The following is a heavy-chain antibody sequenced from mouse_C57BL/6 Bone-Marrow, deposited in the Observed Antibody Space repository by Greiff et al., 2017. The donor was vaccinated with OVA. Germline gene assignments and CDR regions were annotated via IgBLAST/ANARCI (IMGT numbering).Heavy chain of an antibody. J-gene: IGHJ2*01. D-gene: IGHD4-1*02. CDR1: GFNLKDYY. CDR3: ASPLNWDVVHYFDY. CDR2: IDPEDGET. V-gene: IGHV14-2*01. Sequence: EVKLQESGAELVKPGASVKLSCTASGFNLKDYYMHWVKQGTEQGLEWIGRIDPEDGETKYAPKFQGKATITADTSSNTAYLQISSLTAEDTAVYYCASPLNWDVVHYFDYWVQCTTLTVTS.